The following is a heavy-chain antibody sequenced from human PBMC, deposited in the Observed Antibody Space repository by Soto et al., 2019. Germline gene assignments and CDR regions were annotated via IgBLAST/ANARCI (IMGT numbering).Heavy chain of an antibody. CDR2: IYYSGST. Sequence: PSETLFLTCTVSGGSISSYYWSWIRQPPGKGLGWIGYIYYSGSTNYNPSLKSRVTISVDTSKNQFSLKLSSVTAADTAVYYCARGGWLQSPLDYWGQGTLVTVSS. V-gene: IGHV4-59*01. D-gene: IGHD5-12*01. J-gene: IGHJ4*02. CDR3: ARGGWLQSPLDY. CDR1: GGSISSYY.